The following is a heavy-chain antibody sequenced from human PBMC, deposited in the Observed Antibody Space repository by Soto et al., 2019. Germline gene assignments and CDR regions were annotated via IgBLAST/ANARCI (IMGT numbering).Heavy chain of an antibody. D-gene: IGHD3-16*01. V-gene: IGHV1-8*01. J-gene: IGHJ6*01. CDR2: MNPNSGNT. CDR1: GYTFTSYD. Sequence: QVQLVQSGAEVKKPGASVKVSCKASGYTFTSYDINWVRKATGQGLEWMGWMNPNSGNTGYAQKFQGRITMTRNTSIITAYMELSSVGSEETAVYYGAREGVRGMDVWGQGTTVTVSS. CDR3: AREGVRGMDV.